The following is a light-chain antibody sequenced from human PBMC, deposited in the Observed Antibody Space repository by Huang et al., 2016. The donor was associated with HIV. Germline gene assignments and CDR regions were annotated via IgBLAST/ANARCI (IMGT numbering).Light chain of an antibody. V-gene: IGKV4-1*01. CDR2: WAS. J-gene: IGKJ2*01. CDR3: QQYYSTPPL. CDR1: QSVLYSSNNKNY. Sequence: DIVMTQSPDSLAVSLGERATINCKSSQSVLYSSNNKNYLAWYQRKPGQPPKLIIYWASTRESGVPDRFSGSGSGTDFTLTISSLQAEDVAVYYCQQYYSTPPLFGQGTKLEIK.